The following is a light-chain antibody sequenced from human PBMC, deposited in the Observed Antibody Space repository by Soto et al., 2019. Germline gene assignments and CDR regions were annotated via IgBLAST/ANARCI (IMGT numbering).Light chain of an antibody. CDR3: QVWDSSSDHPGVV. J-gene: IGLJ2*01. CDR2: YDS. V-gene: IGLV3-21*04. Sequence: YELTQPPSVSVAPGKTARITCGGNNIGSKSVHWYQQKPGQAPVLVIYYDSDRPSGIPERFSGSNSGNTATLTISRVEAGDEADYYCQVWDSSSDHPGVVFGGGTKLTVL. CDR1: NIGSKS.